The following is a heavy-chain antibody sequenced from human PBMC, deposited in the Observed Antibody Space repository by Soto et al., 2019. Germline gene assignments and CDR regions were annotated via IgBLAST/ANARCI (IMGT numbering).Heavy chain of an antibody. J-gene: IGHJ4*02. D-gene: IGHD3-22*01. CDR3: AGEGGYYDSSGSIRY. CDR2: IYYSGST. CDR1: GGSISSGGYY. V-gene: IGHV4-31*03. Sequence: SETLSLTCTVSGGSISSGGYYWSWIRQHPGKGLERIGYIYYSGSTYYNPSLKSRVTISVDTSKNQFSLKLSSVTAADTAVYYCAGEGGYYDSSGSIRYWGQGTLVTVSS.